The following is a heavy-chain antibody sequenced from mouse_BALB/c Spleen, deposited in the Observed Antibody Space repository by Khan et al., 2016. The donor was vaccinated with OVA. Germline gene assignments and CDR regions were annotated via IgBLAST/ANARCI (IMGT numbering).Heavy chain of an antibody. CDR2: INSNGGSP. CDR3: ARMARTIN. Sequence: EVELVESGGGLVQPGGSLKLSCAASGFTFSSYGMSWVRQTPDKRLELVATINSNGGSPYYPDSVKGRFTISRDNAKNTLYLQMSSLKSEDTAMYYCARMARTINWGKGTTLTVSS. V-gene: IGHV5-6-3*01. J-gene: IGHJ2*01. CDR1: GFTFSSYG.